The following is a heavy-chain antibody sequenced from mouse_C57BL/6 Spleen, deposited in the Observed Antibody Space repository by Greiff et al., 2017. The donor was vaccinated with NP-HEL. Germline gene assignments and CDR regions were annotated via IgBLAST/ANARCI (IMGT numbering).Heavy chain of an antibody. CDR3: ARGGTYYSNLGLAY. Sequence: QVQLQQPGAELVRPGSSVKLSCKASGYTFTSYWMDWVKQRPGQGLEWIGNIYPSDSETHYNQKFKDKATLTVDTSSSTAYMQLSSMKSEDSAVYDGARGGTYYSNLGLAYWGQGTLVTVSA. J-gene: IGHJ3*01. CDR2: IYPSDSET. CDR1: GYTFTSYW. D-gene: IGHD2-5*01. V-gene: IGHV1-61*01.